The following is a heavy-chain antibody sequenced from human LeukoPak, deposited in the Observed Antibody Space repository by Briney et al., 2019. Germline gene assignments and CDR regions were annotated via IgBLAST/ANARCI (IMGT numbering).Heavy chain of an antibody. Sequence: GGSLRLSCVGSLFIFSHYHRHGLRQAPGKGLEWLSYISSGSSTIYYADSVKGRFTISRDDAKNSLFLQMNSLRDEDTAVYYCARGAHSIGCYEPRVYRRGRGMLVTDSS. V-gene: IGHV3-48*02. CDR3: ARGAHSIGCYEPRVYR. CDR2: ISSGSSTI. CDR1: LFIFSHYH. J-gene: IGHJ4*02. D-gene: IGHD6-19*01.